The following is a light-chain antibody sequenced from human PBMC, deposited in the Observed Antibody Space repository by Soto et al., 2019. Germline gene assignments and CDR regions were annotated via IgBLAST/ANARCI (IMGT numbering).Light chain of an antibody. J-gene: IGKJ3*01. Sequence: EIQMTQSPSSLSASVGDRVTITCRASQSIGIYLNWYQQEPGKAPKLLIYAASTLQSGVPLRFSGSGSGTDFTLSIGSLQPEDFATYFCQQSYSTPFTFGPGTKVDIK. CDR3: QQSYSTPFT. CDR2: AAS. CDR1: QSIGIY. V-gene: IGKV1-39*01.